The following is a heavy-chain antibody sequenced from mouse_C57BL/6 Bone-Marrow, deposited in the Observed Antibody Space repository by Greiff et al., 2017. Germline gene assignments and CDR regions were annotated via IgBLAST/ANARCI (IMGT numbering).Heavy chain of an antibody. V-gene: IGHV1-64*01. CDR2: IHPNSGST. Sequence: VQLQQSGAELVKPGASVKLSCKASGYTFTSYWMHWVKQRPGQGLEWIGMIHPNSGSTNYNEKFKSKATLTVDKSSSTAYMQLSSLTSEDSAVYYCARLATVPACFAYWGQGTLVTVSA. J-gene: IGHJ3*01. CDR1: GYTFTSYW. CDR3: ARLATVPACFAY. D-gene: IGHD1-1*01.